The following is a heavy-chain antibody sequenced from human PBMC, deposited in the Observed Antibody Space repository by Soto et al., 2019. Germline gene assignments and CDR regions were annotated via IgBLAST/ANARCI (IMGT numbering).Heavy chain of an antibody. V-gene: IGHV5-51*01. CDR3: ASSLNYYSGSSGYRSAFGN. J-gene: IGHJ3*02. CDR2: IYPGDSDT. D-gene: IGHD3-22*01. Sequence: GESLKISCKGSGYSFTSYWIGWVRQMPGKGLEWMGIIYPGDSDTRYSPSFQGQVTISADKSISTAYLQWSSLKASDTAMYYCASSLNYYSGSSGYRSAFGNWGQGTMVTVSS. CDR1: GYSFTSYW.